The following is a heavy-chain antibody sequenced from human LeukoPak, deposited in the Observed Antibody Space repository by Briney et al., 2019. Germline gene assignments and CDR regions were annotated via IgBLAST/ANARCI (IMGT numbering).Heavy chain of an antibody. CDR1: GGSFSGYY. CDR3: ANGPHYNILTGFYKVRSHLDY. D-gene: IGHD3-9*01. Sequence: SETLSLTCAVYGGSFSGYYWSWIRQPPGKGLEWIGEINHSGSTNYNPSLKSRVTISVDTSKNQFSLKLSSVTAADTAVYYCANGPHYNILTGFYKVRSHLDYWGQGTLSPSPQ. V-gene: IGHV4-34*01. CDR2: INHSGST. J-gene: IGHJ4*02.